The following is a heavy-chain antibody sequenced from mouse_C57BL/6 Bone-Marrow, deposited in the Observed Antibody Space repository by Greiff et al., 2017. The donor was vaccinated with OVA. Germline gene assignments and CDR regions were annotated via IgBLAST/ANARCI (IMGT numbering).Heavy chain of an antibody. V-gene: IGHV3-6*01. J-gene: IGHJ2*01. CDR3: ARSTVVADFDY. Sequence: EVKLMESGPGLVKPSQSLSLTCSVTGYSITSGYYWNWIRQFPGNKLEWMGYISYDGSNNYNPSLKNRISITRDTSKNQFFLKLNSVTTEDTATYYCARSTVVADFDYWGQGTTLTVSS. D-gene: IGHD1-1*01. CDR2: ISYDGSN. CDR1: GYSITSGYY.